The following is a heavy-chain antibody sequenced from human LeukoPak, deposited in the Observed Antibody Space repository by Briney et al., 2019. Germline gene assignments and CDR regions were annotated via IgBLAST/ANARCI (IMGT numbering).Heavy chain of an antibody. Sequence: SETLSLTCTVSGGSISSYYWSWIRQPPGKGLQWIGYIYYSGSTNYNPSLKSRVTISVDTSKNQFSLKLSSVTAADTAVYYCARLDWGSSWNLPGYYFDYWGQGTLVTVSS. CDR3: ARLDWGSSWNLPGYYFDY. CDR1: GGSISSYY. V-gene: IGHV4-59*08. J-gene: IGHJ4*02. D-gene: IGHD6-13*01. CDR2: IYYSGST.